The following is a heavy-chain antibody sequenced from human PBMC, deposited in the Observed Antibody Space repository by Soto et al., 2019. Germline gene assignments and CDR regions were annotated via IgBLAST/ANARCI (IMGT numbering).Heavy chain of an antibody. D-gene: IGHD4-17*01. J-gene: IGHJ3*02. CDR3: ARDLGAYGVSAFDM. CDR1: GFSFSDHG. Sequence: QVQLVETGGGVVQPGRSLRLSCAASGFSFSDHGMHWVRQAPVKGLEWVAVIWHDGSNKYYADSVRGRFTVSRDNSENTLSLQMNSLRAEDTAVYYCARDLGAYGVSAFDMWGQGTMVTVSS. CDR2: IWHDGSNK. V-gene: IGHV3-33*01.